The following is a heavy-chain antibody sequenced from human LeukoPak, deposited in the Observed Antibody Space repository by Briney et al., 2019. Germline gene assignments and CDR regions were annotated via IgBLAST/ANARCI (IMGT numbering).Heavy chain of an antibody. CDR1: GFTLSNHA. Sequence: QTGGSLRLSCAASGFTLSNHAMNWARQAPGKGLEWVSGISGGAGSTYYADSVKGRFTISRDNSNNALYLQMNSLRAEDTAVYYCARGVLDKRWQWELSYYYGMDVWGQGTTVTVSS. V-gene: IGHV3-23*01. D-gene: IGHD1-26*01. J-gene: IGHJ6*02. CDR3: ARGVLDKRWQWELSYYYGMDV. CDR2: ISGGAGST.